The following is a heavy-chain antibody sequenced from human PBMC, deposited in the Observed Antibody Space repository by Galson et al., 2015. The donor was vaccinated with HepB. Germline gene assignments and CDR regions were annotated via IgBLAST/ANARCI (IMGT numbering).Heavy chain of an antibody. D-gene: IGHD6-13*01. CDR3: ARAGYISSWYYWYFDL. V-gene: IGHV3-30*04. CDR1: GFTFSSNA. J-gene: IGHJ2*01. Sequence: SLRLSCAASGFTFSSNAMHWVRQAPGKGLEWVAVISYDGSNEIYADSVKGRFTISRDNSKNTLYLQMNSLRAEDTAVYYCARAGYISSWYYWYFDLWGRGTLVTVSS. CDR2: ISYDGSNE.